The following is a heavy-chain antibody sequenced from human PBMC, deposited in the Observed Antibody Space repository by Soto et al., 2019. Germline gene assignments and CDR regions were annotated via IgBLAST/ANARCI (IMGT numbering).Heavy chain of an antibody. V-gene: IGHV4-31*03. CDR1: GGSISSGGYY. D-gene: IGHD3-22*01. CDR2: IYYSGST. CDR3: ARDFDHYDSSHWFVP. J-gene: IGHJ5*02. Sequence: PSETLSLTCTVSGGSISSGGYYWSWIRQHPGKGLEWIGYIYYSGSTYYNPSLKSRVTISVDTSKNQFSLKLSSVTAADTAVYYCARDFDHYDSSHWFVPWGQGTLLTVSS.